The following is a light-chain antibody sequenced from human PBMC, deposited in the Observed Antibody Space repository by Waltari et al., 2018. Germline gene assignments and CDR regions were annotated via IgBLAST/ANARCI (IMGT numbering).Light chain of an antibody. V-gene: IGKV1-39*01. J-gene: IGKJ2*01. CDR1: QSISSY. CDR2: ATS. CDR3: QQSYSTPYT. Sequence: DIQMTQSPSSLSASVGDRVTITCRASQSISSYLNLYQQKPGKAPKPLIYATSSLQSGVPSRFSCSGSGTDFTLTISSLQPEDFATYYCQQSYSTPYTFGQGTKLEIK.